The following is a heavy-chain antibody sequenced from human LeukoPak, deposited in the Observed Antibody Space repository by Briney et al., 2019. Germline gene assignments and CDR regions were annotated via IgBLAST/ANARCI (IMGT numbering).Heavy chain of an antibody. CDR1: GFVFRHYW. D-gene: IGHD6-13*01. V-gene: IGHV3-7*01. CDR2: IKQDGSEK. CDR3: ARGRAPGYSRAPY. J-gene: IGHJ4*02. Sequence: GGSLRLSCTASGFVFRHYWMSWVRQAPGKGLEWVASIKQDGSEKFCVDSVKGRFTISRDNAKNSVYLQMNSLRAEDTAVYYCARGRAPGYSRAPYWGQGTLVTVSS.